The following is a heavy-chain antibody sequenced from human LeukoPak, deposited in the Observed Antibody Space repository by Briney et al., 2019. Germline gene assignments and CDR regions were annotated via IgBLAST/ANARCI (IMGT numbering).Heavy chain of an antibody. V-gene: IGHV4-30-4*08. D-gene: IGHD4-23*01. J-gene: IGHJ4*02. CDR2: IYYSRST. CDR1: GGSISSGDYY. CDR3: ARVDYGGKGVFDY. Sequence: SETLSLTCTVSGGSISSGDYYWSWIRQPPGKGLEWIGYIYYSRSTYYNPSLKSRVTISVDTSKNQFSLKLSSVTAADTAVYYCARVDYGGKGVFDYWGQGTLVTVSS.